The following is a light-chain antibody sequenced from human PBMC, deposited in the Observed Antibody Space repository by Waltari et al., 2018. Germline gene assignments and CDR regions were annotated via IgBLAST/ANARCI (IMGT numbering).Light chain of an antibody. V-gene: IGLV2-11*01. J-gene: IGLJ3*02. CDR1: SSDVGGYHY. Sequence: QSALTQPRSVSGSPGQSVTISCTGTSSDVGGYHYVSWYQQHPGKAPKLMMYDVYKRPSGVPDRFSGSKSGNTASLTISGLQAEDEADYYCCSYAGTYTWVFGGGTKLTVL. CDR2: DVY. CDR3: CSYAGTYTWV.